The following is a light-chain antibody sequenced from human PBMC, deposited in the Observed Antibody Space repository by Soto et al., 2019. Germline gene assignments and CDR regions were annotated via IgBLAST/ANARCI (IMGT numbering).Light chain of an antibody. CDR2: DVS. V-gene: IGLV2-14*03. Sequence: QSALTQPASVSGSPGQSIAISCTGTSSDVDGYNYVSWYQHHPGKAPKLMIYDVSSRPSGVSNRFSGSKSGNTASLTISGLQADDEADYYCISYTTISTYVFGTGTKVTVL. J-gene: IGLJ1*01. CDR3: ISYTTISTYV. CDR1: SSDVDGYNY.